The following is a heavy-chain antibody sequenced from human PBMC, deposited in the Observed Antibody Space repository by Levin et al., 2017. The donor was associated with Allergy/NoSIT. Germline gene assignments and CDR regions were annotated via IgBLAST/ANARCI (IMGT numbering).Heavy chain of an antibody. CDR3: ARMGDTAMVDPFDY. CDR2: IYSSGST. J-gene: IGHJ4*02. Sequence: SQTLSLPCTVSGGSISNSYWSWIRQLPGKGLEWIGYIYSSGSTNYNPSLKSRVTISVDTSKSQFSLKLTSVTAADTAVYYCARMGDTAMVDPFDYWGQGTLVTVSS. D-gene: IGHD5-18*01. V-gene: IGHV4-59*01. CDR1: GGSISNSY.